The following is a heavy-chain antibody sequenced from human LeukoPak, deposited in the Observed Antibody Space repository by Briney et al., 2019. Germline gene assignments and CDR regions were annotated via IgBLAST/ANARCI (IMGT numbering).Heavy chain of an antibody. CDR1: GYTFTSYD. CDR2: MNPNSGNT. J-gene: IGHJ4*02. V-gene: IGHV1-8*01. Sequence: ASVKVSGKASGYTFTSYDINWVRQATGQGLEWMGWMNPNSGNTGYAQKFQGRVTMTRSTSINSAYMELNSLTSEDTAVYYCARSSVGARRRIDYWGQGTLVTVSS. D-gene: IGHD1-26*01. CDR3: ARSSVGARRRIDY.